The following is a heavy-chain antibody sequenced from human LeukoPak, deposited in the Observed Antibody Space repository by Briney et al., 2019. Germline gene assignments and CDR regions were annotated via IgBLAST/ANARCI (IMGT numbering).Heavy chain of an antibody. J-gene: IGHJ4*02. D-gene: IGHD1-14*01. CDR2: IIPIFGTA. V-gene: IGHV1-69*13. Sequence: SVKVSCKASGYTFTGYYMHWVRQAPGQGLEWMGGIIPIFGTANYAQKFQGRVTITADESTSTAYMELSSLRSEDMAVYYCTLYNYWGQGTLVTVSS. CDR1: GYTFTGYY. CDR3: TLYNY.